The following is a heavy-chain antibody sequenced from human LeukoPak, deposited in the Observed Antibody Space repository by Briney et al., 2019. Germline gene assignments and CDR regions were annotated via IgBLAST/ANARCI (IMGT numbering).Heavy chain of an antibody. CDR2: INTSGSPI. Sequence: GGSLRLSCAASGFNFSDSNMSWIRQAPGKGLEWVSYINTSGSPIYYADSVKGRFTISRDNAKNSLYLQMNSLRAEDTAVYYCARGFYDGVNWFDPWGQGTLVTVSP. V-gene: IGHV3-11*04. D-gene: IGHD5/OR15-5a*01. CDR1: GFNFSDSN. J-gene: IGHJ5*02. CDR3: ARGFYDGVNWFDP.